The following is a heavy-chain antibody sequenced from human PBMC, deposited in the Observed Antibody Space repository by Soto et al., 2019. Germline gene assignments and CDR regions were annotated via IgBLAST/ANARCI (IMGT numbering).Heavy chain of an antibody. V-gene: IGHV4-31*03. CDR2: IHYSGNT. J-gene: IGHJ5*01. D-gene: IGHD2-15*01. CDR1: GGSVNSVGYY. Sequence: SETPSLTCTFSGGSVNSVGYYLRWVRPHPGRGLEWIGYIHYSGNTHYNPSLKSRIAISLDTSKNQFSLRLTSVTAADTAIYYCARDFYPPLSGGWENWFDSWGQGTLVTVSS. CDR3: ARDFYPPLSGGWENWFDS.